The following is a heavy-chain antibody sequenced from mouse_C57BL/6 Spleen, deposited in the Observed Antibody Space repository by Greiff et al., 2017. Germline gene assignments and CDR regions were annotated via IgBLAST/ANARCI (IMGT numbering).Heavy chain of an antibody. CDR1: GYTFTDYN. CDR3: AREDGYFAWFAY. D-gene: IGHD2-3*01. Sequence: EVQLQESGPELVKPGASVKMSCKASGYTFTDYNMHWVKQSHGKSLEWIGYINPNNGGTSYNQKFKGKATLTVNKSSSTAYMELRSLTSEDSAVYYCAREDGYFAWFAYWGQGTLVTVSA. V-gene: IGHV1-22*01. J-gene: IGHJ3*01. CDR2: INPNNGGT.